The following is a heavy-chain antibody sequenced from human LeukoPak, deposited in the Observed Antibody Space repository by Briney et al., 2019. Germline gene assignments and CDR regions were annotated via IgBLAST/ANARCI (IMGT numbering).Heavy chain of an antibody. J-gene: IGHJ6*03. V-gene: IGHV4-59*01. CDR2: IYYSGST. Sequence: SETLSLTCTVSGGPISSYYWSWVRQPPGKGLEWIGYIYYSGSTNYNPSLKSRVTISVDTSKNQFSLKLSSVTAADTAVYYCARVRVWRYYYYMDVWGKGTTVTVSS. CDR1: GGPISSYY. CDR3: ARVRVWRYYYYMDV.